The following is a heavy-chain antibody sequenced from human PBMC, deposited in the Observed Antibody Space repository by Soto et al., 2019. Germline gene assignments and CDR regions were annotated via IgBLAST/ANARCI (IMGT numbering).Heavy chain of an antibody. D-gene: IGHD3-10*01. V-gene: IGHV1-69*02. CDR2: IIPNLGIA. Sequence: QVQLVQSGAEVKKPGSSVKVSCKASGGTFSSYTSSWVRQAPGQGLEWMGRIIPNLGIANYAQKFQGRVTITADKSTSTAYMELSSLRSEDTAVYYCACSMVRGVIYYYYYYMDVWGKGTTVTVSS. CDR1: GGTFSSYT. CDR3: ACSMVRGVIYYYYYYMDV. J-gene: IGHJ6*03.